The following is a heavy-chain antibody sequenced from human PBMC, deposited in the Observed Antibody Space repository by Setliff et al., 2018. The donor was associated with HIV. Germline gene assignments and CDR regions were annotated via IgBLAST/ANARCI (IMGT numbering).Heavy chain of an antibody. CDR2: IYYSGRT. CDR3: ARHDTEYSSYPIDY. CDR1: GGFISSSSYY. V-gene: IGHV4-39*07. J-gene: IGHJ4*02. Sequence: LSLTCTVSGGFISSSSYYWGWIRQPPGKGLEWIGSIYYSGRTYYNPSLKSRVTISVDTSKNHFSLKLTSVTAADTAVYYCARHDTEYSSYPIDYWGQGNLVTVSS. D-gene: IGHD6-6*01.